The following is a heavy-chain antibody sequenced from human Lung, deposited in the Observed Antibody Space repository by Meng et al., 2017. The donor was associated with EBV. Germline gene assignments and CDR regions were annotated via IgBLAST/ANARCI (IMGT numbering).Heavy chain of an antibody. CDR1: GFSLNTRGVG. V-gene: IGHV2-5*02. J-gene: IGHJ4*02. CDR2: IYWDDDS. CDR3: AHLIAARPFDY. Sequence: QITCKESGPTLVKPTQTLTLTCTFSGFSLNTRGVGVGWIRQPPGKALEWLALIYWDDDSRYSPSLKSRLTITKDTSKNQVVLTMTNMDPADTGTYFCAHLIAARPFDYWGQGSLVTVSS. D-gene: IGHD6-6*01.